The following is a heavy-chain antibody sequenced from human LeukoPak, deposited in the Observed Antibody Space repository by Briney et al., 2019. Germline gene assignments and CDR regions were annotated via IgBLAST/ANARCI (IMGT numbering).Heavy chain of an antibody. CDR1: GFTFSTYA. D-gene: IGHD2-15*01. CDR2: ISYDGTNQ. V-gene: IGHV3-30*04. CDR3: AKNGDRGAYCTGGTCYPYFYYYMDV. Sequence: SGGSLRLSCAASGFTFSTYAMHWVRQAPGKGLEWVAVISYDGTNQYFADSVKGRFTISRDNSKNTLYLQMNSLRAEDTAIYYCAKNGDRGAYCTGGTCYPYFYYYMDVWGKGTTVTI. J-gene: IGHJ6*03.